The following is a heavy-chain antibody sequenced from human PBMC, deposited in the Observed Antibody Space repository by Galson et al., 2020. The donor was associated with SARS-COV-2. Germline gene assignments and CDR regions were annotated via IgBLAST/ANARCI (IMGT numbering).Heavy chain of an antibody. Sequence: KMSGPTLVKPTQTLTLTCTFSGFSLSTSGVGVGWIRQPPGKALEWLELIYWDDDKRYSPSLKSRLTITKDTSKNQVVLTMTNMDPVDTATYYCAHRDSSSWQGAYFDYWGQGTLVTVSS. D-gene: IGHD6-13*01. CDR3: AHRDSSSWQGAYFDY. CDR1: GFSLSTSGVG. V-gene: IGHV2-5*02. J-gene: IGHJ4*02. CDR2: IYWDDDK.